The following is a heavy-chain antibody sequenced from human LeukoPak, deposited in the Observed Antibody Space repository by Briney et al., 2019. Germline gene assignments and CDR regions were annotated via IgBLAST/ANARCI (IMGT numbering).Heavy chain of an antibody. Sequence: GESLKISCKCSGYTFTNYWIGWVRQMPGKGLEWMGIIYPGDSDTRYSPSFQGQVTISADKSINTAYLQWNSLKASDSAMYYCARRTGGYPFDYWGQGTLVTVSS. V-gene: IGHV5-51*01. CDR3: ARRTGGYPFDY. J-gene: IGHJ4*02. CDR2: IYPGDSDT. D-gene: IGHD3-22*01. CDR1: GYTFTNYW.